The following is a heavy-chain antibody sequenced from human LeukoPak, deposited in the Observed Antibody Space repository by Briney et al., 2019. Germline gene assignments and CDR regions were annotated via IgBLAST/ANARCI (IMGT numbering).Heavy chain of an antibody. CDR1: GGSISSYY. CDR2: IYYSGST. V-gene: IGHV4-59*01. CDR3: ARGPSSSPYGYYYYYMDV. Sequence: SETLSLTCTVSGGSISSYYWSWIRQPPGKGLEWFGYIYYSGSTNYNPSLKSRVTISVDTSKNQFSLKLSSVTAADTAVYYCARGPSSSPYGYYYYYMDVWGKGTTVTVSS. J-gene: IGHJ6*03. D-gene: IGHD6-13*01.